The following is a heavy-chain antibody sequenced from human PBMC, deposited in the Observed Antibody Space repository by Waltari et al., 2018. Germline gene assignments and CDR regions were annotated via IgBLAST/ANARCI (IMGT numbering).Heavy chain of an antibody. Sequence: EVQLVESGGGLVQPGGSLRLSCAASGFTFSSYWMHWVRQAPGKGLVWVSRSNGEHGRSTSYADSVKGRFTVSRDNAKNTLYLQMDSLRAEDTALYYCAAPGENDVEYLQHWGQGTLVTVSS. CDR1: GFTFSSYW. CDR2: SNGEHGRST. V-gene: IGHV3-74*01. J-gene: IGHJ1*01. CDR3: AAPGENDVEYLQH. D-gene: IGHD2-21*01.